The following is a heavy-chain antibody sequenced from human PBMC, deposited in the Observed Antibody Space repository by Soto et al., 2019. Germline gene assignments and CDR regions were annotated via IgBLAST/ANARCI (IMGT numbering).Heavy chain of an antibody. V-gene: IGHV4-4*02. D-gene: IGHD7-27*01. J-gene: IGHJ4*02. CDR1: GDSISSSVW. CDR3: ARKAWVRFDY. CDR2: VFHTGDT. Sequence: SETLSLTCAVSGDSISSSVWWTWVRQPPGKGLEWIGEVFHTGDTYFNPSLRSRVAMLVDKSTNEFSLKVTSVTAADTAIYYCARKAWVRFDYWGQGALVTVSS.